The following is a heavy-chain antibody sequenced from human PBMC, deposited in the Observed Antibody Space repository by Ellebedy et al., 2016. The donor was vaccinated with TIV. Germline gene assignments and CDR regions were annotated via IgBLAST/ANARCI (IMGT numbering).Heavy chain of an antibody. V-gene: IGHV3-7*01. J-gene: IGHJ4*02. CDR2: INQDGSDK. Sequence: GESLKISCAAFGFAFDTDWMTWVRQVPGKGLEWVANINQDGSDKSYVDSVEGRFTIYRDNAKYSLFLQMDSLGAEDTAVYYCARGGASSSRYWRNWGQGALVTVSS. D-gene: IGHD6-13*01. CDR1: GFAFDTDW. CDR3: ARGGASSSRYWRN.